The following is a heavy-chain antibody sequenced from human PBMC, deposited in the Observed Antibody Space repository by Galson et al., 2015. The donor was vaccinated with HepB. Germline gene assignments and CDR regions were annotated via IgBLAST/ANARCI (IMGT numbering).Heavy chain of an antibody. V-gene: IGHV5-51*01. CDR1: GYNFTNYW. J-gene: IGHJ4*02. Sequence: QSGAEVKKPGESLKISCKGSGYNFTNYWIGWVRQMPGKGLEWMGIIYPADSDTRYSPSFQGQVTISADNSITTAYLQWSSLKASDTAIYYCARHSSEASGSATDYWGQGTLVTVSS. CDR2: IYPADSDT. CDR3: ARHSSEASGSATDY. D-gene: IGHD1-26*01.